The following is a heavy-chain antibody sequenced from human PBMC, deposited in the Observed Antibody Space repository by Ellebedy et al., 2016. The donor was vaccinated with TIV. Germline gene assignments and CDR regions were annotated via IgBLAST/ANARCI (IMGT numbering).Heavy chain of an antibody. D-gene: IGHD3-22*01. Sequence: GGSLRLXXISSGFTFSRYAMSWVRQGPGKGLQWVSTVSASGGSPLYADSVKGRFTISRDNSKNTLYLQMNSLKVEDTAVYYCARPPEPYYHDSPFDMWGQGTMVTVSS. CDR1: GFTFSRYA. CDR2: VSASGGSP. V-gene: IGHV3-23*01. J-gene: IGHJ3*02. CDR3: ARPPEPYYHDSPFDM.